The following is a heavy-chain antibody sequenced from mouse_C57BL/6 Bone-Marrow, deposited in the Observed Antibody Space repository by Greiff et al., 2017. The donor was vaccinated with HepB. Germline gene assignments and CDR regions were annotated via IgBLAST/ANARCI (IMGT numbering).Heavy chain of an antibody. Sequence: VQLVESGAELARPGASVKMSCKASGYTFTSYTMHWVKQRPGQGLEWIGYINPSSGYTKYNQKFKDKATLTADKSSSTAYMQLSSLTSEDSAVYYCARGGFYYGSTLYFDYWGQGTTLTVSS. D-gene: IGHD1-1*01. CDR1: GYTFTSYT. J-gene: IGHJ2*01. CDR2: INPSSGYT. V-gene: IGHV1-4*01. CDR3: ARGGFYYGSTLYFDY.